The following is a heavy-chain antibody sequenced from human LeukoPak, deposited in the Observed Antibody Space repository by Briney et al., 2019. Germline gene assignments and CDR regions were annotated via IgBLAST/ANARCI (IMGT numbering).Heavy chain of an antibody. CDR1: GFTFSSYE. J-gene: IGHJ4*02. V-gene: IGHV3-48*03. CDR3: VRDTTTWPYNFDY. D-gene: IGHD1-14*01. CDR2: ISDSGSTI. Sequence: GGSLRLSCAASGFTFSSYEMNWVRQAPGKGPEWVSYISDSGSTIYYADSVKGRFTISRDNAKNSLSLQMNSLRAEDTAVYYCVRDTTTWPYNFDYWGQGTLVTVSS.